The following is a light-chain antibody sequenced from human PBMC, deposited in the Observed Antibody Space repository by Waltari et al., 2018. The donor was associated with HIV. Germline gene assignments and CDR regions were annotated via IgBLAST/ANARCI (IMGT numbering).Light chain of an antibody. CDR3: ATWDDSLSAWL. J-gene: IGLJ3*02. CDR2: RND. Sequence: QSVLTQPPSASGTPGQRVTISCSGSSSNIGSNHVYWYQQLPRTPPRLLIQRNDQRPSGVSDRCSGSKSVTSAALAISGLRYDDEAEYFCATWDDSLSAWLFGGGTKVTVL. V-gene: IGLV1-47*01. CDR1: SSNIGSNH.